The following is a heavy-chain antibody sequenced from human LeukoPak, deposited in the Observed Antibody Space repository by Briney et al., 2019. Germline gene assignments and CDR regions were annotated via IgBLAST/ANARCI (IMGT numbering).Heavy chain of an antibody. D-gene: IGHD5-24*01. CDR1: GGTFSSYA. V-gene: IGHV1-69*13. Sequence: ASVKVSCKASGGTFSSYAISWVRQAPRQGLEWMGGIIPIFGTANYAQKFQGRVTITADESTSTAYMELSSLRSEDTAVYYCARVRDGYGSLDAFDIWGQGTMVTVSS. CDR2: IIPIFGTA. J-gene: IGHJ3*02. CDR3: ARVRDGYGSLDAFDI.